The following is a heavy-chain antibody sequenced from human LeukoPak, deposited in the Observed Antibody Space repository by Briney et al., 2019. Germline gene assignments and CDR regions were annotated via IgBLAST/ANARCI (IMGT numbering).Heavy chain of an antibody. CDR3: AREPLYYYDSSGFDY. CDR1: GGSISSGGYY. V-gene: IGHV4-31*03. J-gene: IGHJ4*02. D-gene: IGHD3-22*01. CDR2: IYYSGST. Sequence: SETLSLTCTVSGGSISSGGYYWGWIRQHPGKGLEWIGYIYYSGSTYYNPSLKSRVTISVDTSKNQFSLKLSSVTAADTAVYYCAREPLYYYDSSGFDYWGQGTLVTVSS.